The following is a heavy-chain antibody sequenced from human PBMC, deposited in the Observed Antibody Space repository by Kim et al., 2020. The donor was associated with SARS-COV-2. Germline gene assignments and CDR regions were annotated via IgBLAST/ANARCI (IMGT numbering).Heavy chain of an antibody. CDR2: IWYDGSNK. CDR1: GFTFSSYG. J-gene: IGHJ4*02. V-gene: IGHV3-33*01. D-gene: IGHD6-13*01. CDR3: ARSPGIAAAGSDY. Sequence: GGSLRLSCAASGFTFSSYGMHWVRQAPGKGLEWVAVIWYDGSNKYYADSVKGRFTISRDNSKNTLYLQMNSLRAEDTAVYYCARSPGIAAAGSDYWGQGTLVTVSS.